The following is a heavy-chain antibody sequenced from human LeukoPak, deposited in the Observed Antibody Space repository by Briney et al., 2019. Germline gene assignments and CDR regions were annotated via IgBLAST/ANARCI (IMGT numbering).Heavy chain of an antibody. CDR1: GFDIEDYS. CDR3: ARRGGSYSPFGY. Sequence: GGSLRLSCTASGFDIEDYSMHWVRQAPGRGLEWVSGISWNSGSIGYADSVKGRFTISRDNTKNSLYLQMDSLRAEDTAVYYCARRGGSYSPFGYWGQGTLVTVSS. J-gene: IGHJ4*02. V-gene: IGHV3-9*01. CDR2: ISWNSGSI. D-gene: IGHD1-26*01.